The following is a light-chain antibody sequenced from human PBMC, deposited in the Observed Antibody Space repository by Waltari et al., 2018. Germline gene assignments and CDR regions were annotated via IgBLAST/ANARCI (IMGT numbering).Light chain of an antibody. J-gene: IGKJ1*01. CDR2: AAS. Sequence: DIHITQSPSSLPASVVDSVPITCRASQSISSYLNWYQQKPGKAPKLLIYAASSLQSGVPSRFSGSGSGTDFTLTISSLQPEDFATYYCQQSYSTPRTFGQGTKVEIK. CDR1: QSISSY. CDR3: QQSYSTPRT. V-gene: IGKV1-39*01.